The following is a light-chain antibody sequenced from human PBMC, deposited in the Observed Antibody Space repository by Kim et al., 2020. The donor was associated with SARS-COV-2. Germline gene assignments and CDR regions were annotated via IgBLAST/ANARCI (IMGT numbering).Light chain of an antibody. J-gene: IGKJ4*01. Sequence: DIQMTQSPSSLSASVGDRVTITCRASQSISNYLNWYRQKPGKAPKLLIYAASTLQSGVPSRFSGTGSGTEFTLTISSLQPEDFATYYCQQNYSAPLTFGGGTKVEI. CDR2: AAS. CDR3: QQNYSAPLT. CDR1: QSISNY. V-gene: IGKV1-39*01.